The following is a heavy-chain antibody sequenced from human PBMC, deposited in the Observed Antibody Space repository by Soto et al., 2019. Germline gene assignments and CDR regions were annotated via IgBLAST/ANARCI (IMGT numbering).Heavy chain of an antibody. V-gene: IGHV3-30*18. J-gene: IGHJ6*02. CDR1: GFTFSSYG. Sequence: QVQLVESGGGVVQPGRSLRLSCAASGFTFSSYGMHWVRQAPGKGLAWVAVISYDGSNKYYADSVKGRFTISRDNSKNTLYMQMNSLRAEDTAVYYCAKDLDGSSWPYYSYYGMDVWGQGTTVTVSS. CDR2: ISYDGSNK. CDR3: AKDLDGSSWPYYSYYGMDV. D-gene: IGHD6-13*01.